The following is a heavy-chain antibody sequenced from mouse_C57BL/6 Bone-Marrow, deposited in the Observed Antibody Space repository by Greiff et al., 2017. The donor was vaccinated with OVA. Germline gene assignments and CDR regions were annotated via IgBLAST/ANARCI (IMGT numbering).Heavy chain of an antibody. CDR1: GFTFSDYG. J-gene: IGHJ3*01. D-gene: IGHD1-1*01. CDR3: AKPPFYGPWLAY. CDR2: ISSGSSTI. Sequence: EVKLVESGGGLVKPGGSLKLSCAASGFTFSDYGMHWVRQAPEKGLEWVAYISSGSSTIYYADTVKGRFTISRDNAKNTLFLQMTSLRSEDTAMYYCAKPPFYGPWLAYWGQGTLVTVSA. V-gene: IGHV5-17*01.